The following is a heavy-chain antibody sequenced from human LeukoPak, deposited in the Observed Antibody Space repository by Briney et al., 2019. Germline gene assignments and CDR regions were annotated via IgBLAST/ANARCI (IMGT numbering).Heavy chain of an antibody. D-gene: IGHD3-22*01. CDR1: GYTFTGYY. CDR2: INPNSGGT. Sequence: ASVEVSCKASGYTFTGYYMHWVRQAPGQGLEWMGRINPNSGGTNYAQKFQGRVTMTRDTSISTAYMELSRLRSDDTAVYYCASAVYDSSGYYYDYWGQGTLVTVSS. V-gene: IGHV1-2*06. J-gene: IGHJ4*02. CDR3: ASAVYDSSGYYYDY.